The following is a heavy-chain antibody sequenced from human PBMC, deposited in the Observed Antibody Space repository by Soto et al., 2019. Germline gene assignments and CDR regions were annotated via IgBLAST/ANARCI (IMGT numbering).Heavy chain of an antibody. CDR3: ARDGLLGCCSGGSCYSGDAFDI. J-gene: IGHJ3*02. V-gene: IGHV4-59*01. D-gene: IGHD2-15*01. CDR2: IYYSGST. Sequence: QVQLQESGPGLVKPAETLSLTCTVSGGSISSYYWSWIRQPPGKGLEWIGYIYYSGSTNDNPSLTSRVTISVDTSKNQFSLKLSSVTAADTAVYYCARDGLLGCCSGGSCYSGDAFDIWGQGTMVTVSS. CDR1: GGSISSYY.